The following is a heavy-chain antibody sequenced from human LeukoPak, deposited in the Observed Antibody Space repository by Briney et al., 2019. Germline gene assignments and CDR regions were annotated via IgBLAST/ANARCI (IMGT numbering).Heavy chain of an antibody. D-gene: IGHD6-6*01. V-gene: IGHV3-48*03. J-gene: IGHJ4*02. CDR1: GFTFRSYE. CDR3: ARGLSDSSSPPYPFDS. Sequence: GGSLRLSCAASGFTFRSYEMNWVRQAPGKGLEWVSYISSSGSTTYYADSVKGRFTISRDNAKNSLYLQMNSLRAEDTAVYYCARGLSDSSSPPYPFDSWGQGALVTVSS. CDR2: ISSSGSTT.